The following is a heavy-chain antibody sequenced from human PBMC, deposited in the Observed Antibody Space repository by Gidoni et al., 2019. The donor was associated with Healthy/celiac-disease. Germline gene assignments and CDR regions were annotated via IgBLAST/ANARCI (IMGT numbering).Heavy chain of an antibody. D-gene: IGHD1-1*01. CDR1: GGSISSSSYY. V-gene: IGHV4-39*01. Sequence: QLQLQESGPGLVKPSETLSLTCTVSGGSISSSSYYWGWIRQPPGKGLEWIGSIYYSGSTYYNPSLKSRVTISVDTSKNQFSLKLSSVTAADTAVYYCARLSEEGTLDYWGQGTLVTVSS. CDR2: IYYSGST. CDR3: ARLSEEGTLDY. J-gene: IGHJ4*02.